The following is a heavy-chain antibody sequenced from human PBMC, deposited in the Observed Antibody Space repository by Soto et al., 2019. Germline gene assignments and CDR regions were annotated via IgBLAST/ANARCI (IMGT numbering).Heavy chain of an antibody. J-gene: IGHJ4*02. CDR3: ARGYDDKHGYYYRKC. D-gene: IGHD3-22*01. Sequence: SVKLSCKDSGGTFSSDAISWVREAPGQWLEWMGGIIPIFGTADYAQKFQGRVTITADESTSTAYMELSSLSSEDTAVYYCARGYDDKHGYYYRKCWGQGTRISASS. CDR2: IIPIFGTA. CDR1: GGTFSSDA. V-gene: IGHV1-69*13.